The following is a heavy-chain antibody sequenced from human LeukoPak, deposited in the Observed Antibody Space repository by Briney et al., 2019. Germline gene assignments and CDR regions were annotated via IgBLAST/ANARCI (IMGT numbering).Heavy chain of an antibody. CDR3: AKDGAERDLLEGYFDY. D-gene: IGHD1-26*01. CDR2: ISGSGGRT. Sequence: HSGGSLRLSCAASGFTFRSYAMSWVRQAPGKGLEWVSAISGSGGRTYYADPVKGRFTISRDNSQSTLYLQMNSLRAEDTAVYYCAKDGAERDLLEGYFDYWGQGTLVTVSS. V-gene: IGHV3-23*01. CDR1: GFTFRSYA. J-gene: IGHJ4*02.